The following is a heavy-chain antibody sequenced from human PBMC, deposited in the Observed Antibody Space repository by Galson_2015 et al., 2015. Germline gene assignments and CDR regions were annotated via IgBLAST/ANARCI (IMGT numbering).Heavy chain of an antibody. J-gene: IGHJ4*02. CDR2: IKSKAYGGTT. D-gene: IGHD2-15*01. Sequence: SLRLSCAASGFTFGDYAMSWFRQAPGKGLEWVGFIKSKAYGGTTEYAASVEGRFTISRDDSKSIAYLQVNSLKTVDTAVYYCAKRYFTGGSCYFNNLAYWGEGALVSVSS. CDR3: AKRYFTGGSCYFNNLAY. V-gene: IGHV3-49*03. CDR1: GFTFGDYA.